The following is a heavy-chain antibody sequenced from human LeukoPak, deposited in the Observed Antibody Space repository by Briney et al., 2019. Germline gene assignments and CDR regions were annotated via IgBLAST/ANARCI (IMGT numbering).Heavy chain of an antibody. J-gene: IGHJ5*02. CDR1: VGSFSGYY. Sequence: SETLSLTCAVSVGSFSGYYWNWIRQPPGKGLEWIGEINHSGSTNYNPSLKSRVTISVDTSKNQFSLKLSSVTAADTAVYYCATCSRRVGATRHFNNCFDPWGQGTLVTVSS. V-gene: IGHV4-34*01. D-gene: IGHD1-26*01. CDR3: ATCSRRVGATRHFNNCFDP. CDR2: INHSGST.